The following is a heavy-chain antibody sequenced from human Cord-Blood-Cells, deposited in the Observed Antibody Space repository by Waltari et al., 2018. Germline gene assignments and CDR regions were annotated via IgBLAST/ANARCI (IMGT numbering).Heavy chain of an antibody. CDR1: GGSLSSYY. CDR3: ARDLFSSSWYYFDY. Sequence: QVQLQESGAGLVKPSETLSLTCTVSGGSLSSYYWSWIRQPPGKGLEWIGDIYYSGSTNYDPSLKSRVTISVDTSKTQFSLKLSSVTAADTAVYYCARDLFSSSWYYFDYWGQGTLVTVSS. CDR2: IYYSGST. V-gene: IGHV4-59*01. J-gene: IGHJ4*02. D-gene: IGHD6-13*01.